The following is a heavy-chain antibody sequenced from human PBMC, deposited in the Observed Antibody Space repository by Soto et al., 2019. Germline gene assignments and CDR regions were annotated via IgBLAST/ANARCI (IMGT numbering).Heavy chain of an antibody. Sequence: SEPLSPTSSISGGTIRTSTSYWGWIRQPPGKGLEWIGSINYSGSTYYSPSLKSRVTISADTSKNQFSLKLSSVTAADTAVYYCARPVNYYYYYMDVWGKGTMVT. CDR2: INYSGST. CDR1: GGTIRTSTSY. V-gene: IGHV4-39*01. J-gene: IGHJ6*03. CDR3: ARPVNYYYYYMDV.